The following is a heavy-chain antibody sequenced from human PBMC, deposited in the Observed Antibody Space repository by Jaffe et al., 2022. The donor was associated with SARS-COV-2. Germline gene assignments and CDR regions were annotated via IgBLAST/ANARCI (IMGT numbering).Heavy chain of an antibody. CDR3: ARQSMTFRPDWLDP. CDR1: GGVISRSSFY. J-gene: IGHJ5*02. Sequence: QLQLQESGPGLVKPSESLSLTCTVSGGVISRSSFYWAWIRQSPGTGLEWIGNIHYSGTTYYSPSLKSRVTISVDILRDQFSLKLRSVTAADAGMYYCARQSMTFRPDWLDPWGQGSLVIVSA. V-gene: IGHV4-39*01. D-gene: IGHD6-6*01. CDR2: IHYSGTT.